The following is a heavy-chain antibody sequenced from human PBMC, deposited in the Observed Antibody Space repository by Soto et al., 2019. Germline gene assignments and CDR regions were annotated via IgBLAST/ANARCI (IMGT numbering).Heavy chain of an antibody. CDR3: ARAIAANYYYYYMDV. CDR2: INHSGST. D-gene: IGHD6-6*01. J-gene: IGHJ6*03. V-gene: IGHV4-34*01. CDR1: GGSFSGYY. Sequence: QVQLQQWGAGLLKPSETLSLTCAVYGGSFSGYYWSWIRQPPGKGLEWIGEINHSGSTNYNPSLKSRVTISVDTSKNQFSLKLSSVTAADTAVYYCARAIAANYYYYYMDVWGKGTTVTVSS.